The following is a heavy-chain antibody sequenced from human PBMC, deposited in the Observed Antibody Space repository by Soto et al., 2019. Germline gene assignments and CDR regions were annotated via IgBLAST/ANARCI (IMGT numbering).Heavy chain of an antibody. J-gene: IGHJ1*01. CDR2: IYYSGST. V-gene: IGHV4-31*03. CDR3: ARAAAGTPVYFQH. D-gene: IGHD6-13*01. CDR1: GGSISSGGYY. Sequence: PSETLSLTCTVSGGSISSGGYYWSWIRQHPGKGLEWIGYIYYSGSTYYNPSLKSRVTISVDTSKNQFSLKLSSVTAADTAVYYCARAAAGTPVYFQHWGQGTLVTLSS.